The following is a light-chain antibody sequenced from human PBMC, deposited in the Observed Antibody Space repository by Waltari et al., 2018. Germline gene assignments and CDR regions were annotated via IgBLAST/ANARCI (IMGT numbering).Light chain of an antibody. Sequence: SYVLTQPPSVSVAPGETARITCGGDHIGSYSVHWYQQRPGQAPVLVIFYDGDRPSGIPERFSGSNAGNTATLTITRVEAGDEANYYCQVWHPAIDPGVFGPGTEVTV. V-gene: IGLV3-21*04. J-gene: IGLJ1*01. CDR3: QVWHPAIDPGV. CDR1: HIGSYS. CDR2: YDG.